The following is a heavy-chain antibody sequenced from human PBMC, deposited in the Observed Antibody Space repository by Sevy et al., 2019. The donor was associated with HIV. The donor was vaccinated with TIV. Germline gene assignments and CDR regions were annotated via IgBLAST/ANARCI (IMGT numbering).Heavy chain of an antibody. J-gene: IGHJ1*01. CDR2: IWYDGSNK. Sequence: GGSLRLSCAASGFTFSSYGMHWVRQAPGKGLEWVAVIWYDGSNKYYADSVKGRFTISRDNSKNTLYLQMNSLRAEDTAMYYCARDTYYYDSSGYKHAEYFQHWGQGTLVTVSS. V-gene: IGHV3-33*01. CDR3: ARDTYYYDSSGYKHAEYFQH. CDR1: GFTFSSYG. D-gene: IGHD3-22*01.